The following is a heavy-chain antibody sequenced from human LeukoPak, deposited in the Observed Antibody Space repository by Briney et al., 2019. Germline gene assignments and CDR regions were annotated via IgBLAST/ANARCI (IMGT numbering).Heavy chain of an antibody. J-gene: IGHJ5*02. V-gene: IGHV4-59*08. Sequence: PSETLSLTCTVSGGSISSYYWNWIRQPPGKGLEWIGYIYYSGSTNYNPSLKSRVTISIDTFENQFSLKLSSVTAADTAVYYCARHYCSGGSCSSWDWFDPWGQGTLVTVSS. CDR2: IYYSGST. CDR1: GGSISSYY. D-gene: IGHD2-15*01. CDR3: ARHYCSGGSCSSWDWFDP.